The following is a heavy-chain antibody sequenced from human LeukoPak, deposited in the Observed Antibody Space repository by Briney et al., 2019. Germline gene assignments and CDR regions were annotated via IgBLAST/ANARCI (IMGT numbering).Heavy chain of an antibody. J-gene: IGHJ5*02. D-gene: IGHD4-17*01. CDR3: ARGDYGYWFDP. V-gene: IGHV3-21*01. CDR1: GFTFSTYN. Sequence: GGPLRLSCAASGFTFSTYNMNWVRQAPGKGLEWVSSISSSSSSIYYADSVKGRFTISRDNAKNSLYLQMNSLGAEDTAVYYCARGDYGYWFDPWGQGTLVTVSS. CDR2: ISSSSSSI.